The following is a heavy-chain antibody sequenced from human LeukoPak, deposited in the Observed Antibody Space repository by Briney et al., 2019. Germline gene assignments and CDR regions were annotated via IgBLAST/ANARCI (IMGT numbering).Heavy chain of an antibody. CDR1: GFTVSSNY. J-gene: IGHJ4*02. Sequence: GGSLRLSCAASGFTVSSNYMSWVRQAPGKGLEWVSVIYSGGSTYYADSVKGRFTISRDNSKNTLYLQMNSLRAEDTAVYYCARARPDYYDSSGYLGYYFDYWGQGTLVTVSS. CDR3: ARARPDYYDSSGYLGYYFDY. D-gene: IGHD3-22*01. V-gene: IGHV3-66*01. CDR2: IYSGGST.